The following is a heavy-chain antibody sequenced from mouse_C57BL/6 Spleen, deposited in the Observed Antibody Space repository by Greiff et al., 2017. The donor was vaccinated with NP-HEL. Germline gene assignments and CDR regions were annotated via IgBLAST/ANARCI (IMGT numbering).Heavy chain of an antibody. CDR1: GYSFTGYY. Sequence: VQLKESGPELVKPGASVKISCKASGYSFTGYYMNWVKQSPEKSLEWIGEINPSTGGTTYNQKFKAKATLTVDKSSSTAYMQLKSLTSEDSAVYYCARGYYDPLFAYWGQGTLVTVSA. V-gene: IGHV1-42*01. CDR2: INPSTGGT. D-gene: IGHD2-4*01. CDR3: ARGYYDPLFAY. J-gene: IGHJ3*01.